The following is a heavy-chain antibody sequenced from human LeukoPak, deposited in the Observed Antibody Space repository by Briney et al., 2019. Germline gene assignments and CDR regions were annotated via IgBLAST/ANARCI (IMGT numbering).Heavy chain of an antibody. Sequence: NPSETLSLTCAVYGGSCSGSYWSWIRQPPGKGLEWIGEINHSGSTNYNPSLKSRVTISVDTSKNQFSLKLSSVTAADTAVYYCARALRGYSGYDYDYWGQGTLVTVSS. J-gene: IGHJ4*02. V-gene: IGHV4-34*01. CDR2: INHSGST. D-gene: IGHD5-12*01. CDR3: ARALRGYSGYDYDY. CDR1: GGSCSGSY.